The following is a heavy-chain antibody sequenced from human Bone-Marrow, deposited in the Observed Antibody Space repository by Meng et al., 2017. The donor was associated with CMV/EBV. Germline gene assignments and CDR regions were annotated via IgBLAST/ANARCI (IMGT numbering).Heavy chain of an antibody. CDR2: IYRGSSST. Sequence: LRLPFAASGFTFGSYAISWVRQAPGKGLEWVSVIYRGSSSTYYADSVKGRFTISRDNSKNTLYLQMNSLRAEDTAVYYCAKDSPFDYWGQGTLVTVSS. CDR3: AKDSPFDY. CDR1: GFTFGSYA. J-gene: IGHJ4*02. V-gene: IGHV3-23*03.